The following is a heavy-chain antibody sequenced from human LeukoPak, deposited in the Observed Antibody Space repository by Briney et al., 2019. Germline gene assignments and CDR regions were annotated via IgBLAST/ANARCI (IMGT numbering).Heavy chain of an antibody. J-gene: IGHJ6*03. D-gene: IGHD2-2*01. Sequence: SETLSLTCTVSGGSISSSSYYWGCIRQPPGKGLEWIGSIYCSGSTYYNPSLKSRVTISVDTSKNQFSLKLSSVPAADTAVYYCARSDCSSTSCPHAGYYYYMDVWGKGTTVTVPS. V-gene: IGHV4-39*01. CDR3: ARSDCSSTSCPHAGYYYYMDV. CDR1: GGSISSSSYY. CDR2: IYCSGST.